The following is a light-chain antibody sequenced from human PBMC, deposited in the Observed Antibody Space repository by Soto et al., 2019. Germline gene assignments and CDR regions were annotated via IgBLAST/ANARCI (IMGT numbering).Light chain of an antibody. J-gene: IGLJ2*01. CDR2: EVS. V-gene: IGLV2-8*01. Sequence: QSALTQPPSASGSPGQSVTISCTGTSSDVGGYNYVSWYQQHPGKAPKRMIYEVSKRPSGVPDRFSGSKSGNTASLTVSGLQAEDEADYYCSSYAGSNNLVVFGGGTQLTVL. CDR1: SSDVGGYNY. CDR3: SSYAGSNNLVV.